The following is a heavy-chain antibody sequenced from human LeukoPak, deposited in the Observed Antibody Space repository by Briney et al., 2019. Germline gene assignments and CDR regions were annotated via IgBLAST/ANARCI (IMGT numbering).Heavy chain of an antibody. CDR2: IYTSGST. Sequence: SQTLSLTCTVSGGSISSGSYYWTWIRQPAGKGLEWIGRIYTSGSTNYNPSLESRVTISLDTSKNQFSLNLSSVTAADTAVYYCARASGDYLWRTFDIWGQGTMVTVSS. D-gene: IGHD4-17*01. CDR3: ARASGDYLWRTFDI. CDR1: GGSISSGSYY. J-gene: IGHJ3*02. V-gene: IGHV4-61*02.